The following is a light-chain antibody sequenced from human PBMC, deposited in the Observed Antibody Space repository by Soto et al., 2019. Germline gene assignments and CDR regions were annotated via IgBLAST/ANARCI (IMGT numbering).Light chain of an antibody. CDR2: DAS. CDR3: QQRSRWPWT. V-gene: IGKV3-11*01. J-gene: IGKJ1*01. CDR1: QHIWSY. Sequence: EIVLTQYPATLSSSPGERATLSCRASQHIWSYLAWYQQKPGQAPRLLMYDASKRATAIPARFSGSGSGTDFTLTISSLEPEDFAVYYCQQRSRWPWTFGQGTKVDI.